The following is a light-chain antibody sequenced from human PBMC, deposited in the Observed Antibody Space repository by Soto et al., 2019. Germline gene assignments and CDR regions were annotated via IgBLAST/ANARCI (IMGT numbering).Light chain of an antibody. J-gene: IGKJ4*01. Sequence: EVVMTQSPATVSVFPGEGVTLSCRASQTISADLAWYQQKPGQAPRLLISGASSRATGIPDRFSGSGSWTDFTLTISRLEPEDFAVYYCQQYGSSPLTFGGGTKVEIK. CDR3: QQYGSSPLT. CDR2: GAS. CDR1: QTISAD. V-gene: IGKV3-20*01.